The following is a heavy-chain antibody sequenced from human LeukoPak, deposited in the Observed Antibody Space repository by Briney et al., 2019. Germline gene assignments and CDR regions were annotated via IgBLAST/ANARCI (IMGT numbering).Heavy chain of an antibody. D-gene: IGHD6-19*01. Sequence: SETLSLTCTVSGDSFSRYYWSWIRQPPGKGLEGVGYIYYSGSTNYNPSLKSRVTISVDTTKNQFSLKLSSVTAADTAVYYCARDLSLSSGWLYDAFDIWGQGTMVTVSS. CDR1: GDSFSRYY. J-gene: IGHJ3*02. CDR3: ARDLSLSSGWLYDAFDI. V-gene: IGHV4-59*01. CDR2: IYYSGST.